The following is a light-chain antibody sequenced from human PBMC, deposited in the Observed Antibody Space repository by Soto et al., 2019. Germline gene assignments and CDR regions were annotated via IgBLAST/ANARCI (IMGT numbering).Light chain of an antibody. V-gene: IGKV1-9*01. CDR3: QQLNSYPLT. CDR2: GAS. Sequence: DIQLTQSPSFLSASVGDRVTITCRASQGISSYLVWYQQKPGKAPKLLIYGASTLQSGVPSRFSGSGPGTEFTLTISSRQHEDFATYYCQQLNSYPLTFGGGTKVELK. J-gene: IGKJ4*01. CDR1: QGISSY.